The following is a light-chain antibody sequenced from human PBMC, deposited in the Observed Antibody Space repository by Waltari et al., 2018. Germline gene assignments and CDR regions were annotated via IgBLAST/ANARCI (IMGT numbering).Light chain of an antibody. V-gene: IGKV1-5*03. CDR2: KAS. J-gene: IGKJ2*03. Sequence: DIQMTQSPSTLSASVGDTVAITCRASQNINKWLAWYQQKPRKAPTLLIYKASTLQNGVPSRFTGRGSGTEFTLTISGLQPDDFATYYCQHYNSFPFSSGQGTNLELK. CDR1: QNINKW. CDR3: QHYNSFPFS.